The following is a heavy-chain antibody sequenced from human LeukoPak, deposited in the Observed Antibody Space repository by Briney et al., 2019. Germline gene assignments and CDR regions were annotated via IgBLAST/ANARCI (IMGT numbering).Heavy chain of an antibody. CDR2: ISGSGSTI. J-gene: IGHJ4*02. CDR1: EFTIRDHY. V-gene: IGHV3-11*04. D-gene: IGHD6-25*01. CDR3: ARERPGSASAFEY. Sequence: GGSLRLSCADSEFTIRDHYVSWIRQAPGKGLEWVSYISGSGSTIYYGDPVKGRFTISRDNARNSLYLQMNSLRAEDTAMFYCARERPGSASAFEYWGQGTLVTVSS.